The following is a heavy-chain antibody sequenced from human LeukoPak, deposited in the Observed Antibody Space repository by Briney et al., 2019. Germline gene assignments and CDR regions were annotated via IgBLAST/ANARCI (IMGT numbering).Heavy chain of an antibody. CDR2: ISGSGGST. CDR1: GFTFSSYA. CDR3: ARGLYDSSGYYSDAFDI. J-gene: IGHJ3*02. D-gene: IGHD3-22*01. Sequence: PGGSLRLSCAASGFTFSSYAMSWVRQAPGKGLEWVSAISGSGGSTYYADSLKGRFTISRDNSKNTLYLQMNSLRAEDTAVYYCARGLYDSSGYYSDAFDIWGQGTMVTVSS. V-gene: IGHV3-23*01.